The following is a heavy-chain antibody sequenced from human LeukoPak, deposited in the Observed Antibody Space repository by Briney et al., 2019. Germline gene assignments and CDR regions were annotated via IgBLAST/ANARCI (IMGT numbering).Heavy chain of an antibody. CDR1: GGSISSSSYY. Sequence: SETLSLTCTVSGGSISSSSYYWGWIRQPPGKGLEWIGSIYYSGSTYYNPSLKSRVTISVDTSKNQFSLKLSSVAAADTAVYYCARLPRFVAAAGTAVELDYWGQGTLVTVSS. J-gene: IGHJ4*02. D-gene: IGHD6-13*01. CDR3: ARLPRFVAAAGTAVELDY. CDR2: IYYSGST. V-gene: IGHV4-39*07.